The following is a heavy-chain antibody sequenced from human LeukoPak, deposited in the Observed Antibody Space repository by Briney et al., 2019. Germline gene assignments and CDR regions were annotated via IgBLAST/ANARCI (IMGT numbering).Heavy chain of an antibody. Sequence: SETLSLTCTVSGGSISSGSYYWSWIRPPAGKGLEWIGRIYTSGSTNYNPSLKSRVTISVDTSKNQFSLKLSSVTAADTAVYYCARSSSWYHWFDPWGQGTLVTVSS. CDR1: GGSISSGSYY. D-gene: IGHD6-13*01. V-gene: IGHV4-61*02. J-gene: IGHJ5*02. CDR3: ARSSSWYHWFDP. CDR2: IYTSGST.